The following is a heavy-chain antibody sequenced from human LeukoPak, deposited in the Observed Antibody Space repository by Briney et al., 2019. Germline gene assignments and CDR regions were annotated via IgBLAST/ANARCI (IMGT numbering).Heavy chain of an antibody. D-gene: IGHD3-22*01. CDR2: INTNTGNP. Sequence: ASVKVFCKASGYTFTSYAMNWARQAPGQGLEWMGWINTNTGNPTYAQGFTGRFVFSLDTSVSTAYLQISSLKAEDTAVYYCARVRYDSSAFDYGMDVWGQGTTVTVS. J-gene: IGHJ6*02. CDR1: GYTFTSYA. CDR3: ARVRYDSSAFDYGMDV. V-gene: IGHV7-4-1*02.